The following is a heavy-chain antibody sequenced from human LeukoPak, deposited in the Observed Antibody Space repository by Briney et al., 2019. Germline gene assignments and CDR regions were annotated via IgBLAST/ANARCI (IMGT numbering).Heavy chain of an antibody. V-gene: IGHV3-23*01. CDR2: ISGSGGST. D-gene: IGHD3-22*01. CDR1: GFTFSSYA. J-gene: IGHJ4*02. CDR3: ATQDSSGYYYFDY. Sequence: PGGSLRLSCAASGFTFSSYAMSWVRQAPGKGLEWVSAISGSGGSTYYADSVKGLFTISRDNSKNTLYLQMNSLRAEDTAVYYCATQDSSGYYYFDYWGQGTLVTVSS.